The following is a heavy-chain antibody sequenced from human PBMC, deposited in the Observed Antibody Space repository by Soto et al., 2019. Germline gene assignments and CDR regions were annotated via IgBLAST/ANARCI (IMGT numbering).Heavy chain of an antibody. V-gene: IGHV4-4*02. J-gene: IGHJ6*02. Sequence: PSETLSLTCAVSGGSISSSNWWSWVRQPPGEGLEWIGEIYHSGSTNYNPSLKSRVTISVDKSKNQFSLKLSSVTAADTAVYYCARDGGLLWFGEFTSYYYYYGMDVWGQGTTVTVSS. CDR3: ARDGGLLWFGEFTSYYYYYGMDV. CDR2: IYHSGST. CDR1: GGSISSSNW. D-gene: IGHD3-10*01.